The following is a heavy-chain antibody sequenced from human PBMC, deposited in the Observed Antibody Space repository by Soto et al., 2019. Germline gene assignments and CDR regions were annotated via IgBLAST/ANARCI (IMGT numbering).Heavy chain of an antibody. J-gene: IGHJ4*02. CDR2: INHSGST. D-gene: IGHD2-15*01. CDR3: ASRSGGSCYCFDY. Sequence: SETLSLTCAVYGGSFNNYYWNWIRQPPGKGLEWIGEINHSGSTNCNPSLKSRVTISVDTSKNQFSLKLSSVTAADTAVYYCASRSGGSCYCFDYWGQEALVTVSS. CDR1: GGSFNNYY. V-gene: IGHV4-34*01.